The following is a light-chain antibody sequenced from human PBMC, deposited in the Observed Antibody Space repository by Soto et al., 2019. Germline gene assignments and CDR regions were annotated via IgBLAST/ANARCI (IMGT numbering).Light chain of an antibody. CDR2: SNN. V-gene: IGLV1-47*02. CDR3: AAWDDSLSGVV. Sequence: QSVLTQPPSASGTHGQRVTISCSGSSSNIGNNFLYWYQQLPGTAPKLLIYSNNQQPSGIPDRFSGSKPGTAASLAISGLRSEDEAEYYCAAWDDSLSGVVLGGGTKLTVL. CDR1: SSNIGNNF. J-gene: IGLJ2*01.